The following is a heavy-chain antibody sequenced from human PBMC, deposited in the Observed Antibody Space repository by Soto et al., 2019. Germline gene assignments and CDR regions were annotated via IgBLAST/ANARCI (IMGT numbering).Heavy chain of an antibody. D-gene: IGHD2-15*01. V-gene: IGHV1-69*12. Sequence: QVQLVQSGAEVKKPGSSVKVSCKASGGTFSSYAISWVRQAPGQGLEWMAGIIPIFGTANYAQKFQGRVTITADESTSRAYMELSSLRSEDTAVYYCARDGCSGGRCYPRWYYYGMDVWGHGATVTVSS. CDR3: ARDGCSGGRCYPRWYYYGMDV. CDR1: GGTFSSYA. J-gene: IGHJ6*02. CDR2: IIPIFGTA.